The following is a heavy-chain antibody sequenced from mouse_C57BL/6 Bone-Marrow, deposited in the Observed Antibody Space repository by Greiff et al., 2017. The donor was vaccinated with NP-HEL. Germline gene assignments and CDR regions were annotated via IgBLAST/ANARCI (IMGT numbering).Heavy chain of an antibody. Sequence: QVQLQQPGAELVKPGASVKLSCKASGYTFTSYWMHWVKQRPGQGLEWIGMIHPNSGSTNYNEKFKSKATLTVDKSSSTAYMQLSSLTSEDSAVYYCARERGWFYFDYWGQGTTLTVSS. CDR3: ARERGWFYFDY. CDR1: GYTFTSYW. D-gene: IGHD1-1*02. CDR2: IHPNSGST. V-gene: IGHV1-64*01. J-gene: IGHJ2*01.